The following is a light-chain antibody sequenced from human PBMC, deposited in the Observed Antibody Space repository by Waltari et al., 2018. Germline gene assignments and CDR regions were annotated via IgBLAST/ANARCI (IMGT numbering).Light chain of an antibody. J-gene: IGLJ3*02. CDR3: ATWDDSLSGPV. CDR1: TPNLGSLF. V-gene: IGLV1-47*01. Sequence: QSVLTQSPSESGTPGQTVNISCSGLTPNLGSLFVYWYKQVAGVAPKLLIYKNDRRPSGVPDRFSGSKSGSSASLAITGLRSEDEADYYCATWDDSLSGPVFGGGTKLTVL. CDR2: KND.